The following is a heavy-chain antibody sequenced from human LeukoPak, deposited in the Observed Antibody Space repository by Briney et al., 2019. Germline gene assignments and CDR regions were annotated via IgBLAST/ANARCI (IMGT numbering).Heavy chain of an antibody. CDR1: GFTFSTYA. Sequence: HPGGSLRLSCAASGFTFSTYAMSCVRQAPGKGLGWVSAISGSGGNTYYADSVKGRFTISRDNSKNTLYLQMNSLRAEDTAVYYCAPLGSTVDYWGQGTLVTVSS. J-gene: IGHJ4*02. CDR2: ISGSGGNT. CDR3: APLGSTVDY. V-gene: IGHV3-23*01.